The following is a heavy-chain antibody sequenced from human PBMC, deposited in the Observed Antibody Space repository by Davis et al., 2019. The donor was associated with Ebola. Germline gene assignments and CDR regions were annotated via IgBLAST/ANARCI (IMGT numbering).Heavy chain of an antibody. Sequence: PSESLSLTCAVSGGSFTAYYWSWIRQPPGKGLEWIGEINRSGSTSYNPSLKSRVTISIDTSKNQFSLKLSSVTAADTAVYYCARLRTIFDAWVWGQGTTVTVSS. J-gene: IGHJ6*02. CDR3: ARLRTIFDAWV. CDR1: GGSFTAYY. CDR2: INRSGST. V-gene: IGHV4-34*01. D-gene: IGHD3-3*01.